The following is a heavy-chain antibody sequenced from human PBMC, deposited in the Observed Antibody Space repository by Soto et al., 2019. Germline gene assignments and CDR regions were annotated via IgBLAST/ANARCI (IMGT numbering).Heavy chain of an antibody. CDR1: GYTFTTYY. Sequence: ASVKVSCTASGYTFTTYYIHWVRQAPGQGLEWMGIINPSGGSTSYAQKFQGRVTMTRDTSTSTVYMELSSLRSEDTAVYYCARGKSHDYGDYDGTSDAFDIWGQGTMVTVSS. CDR3: ARGKSHDYGDYDGTSDAFDI. D-gene: IGHD4-17*01. CDR2: INPSGGST. J-gene: IGHJ3*02. V-gene: IGHV1-46*01.